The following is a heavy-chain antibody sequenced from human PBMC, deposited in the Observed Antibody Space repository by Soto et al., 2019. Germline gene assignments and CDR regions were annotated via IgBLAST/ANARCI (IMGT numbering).Heavy chain of an antibody. Sequence: QVQLVQSGAEVKKPGASVKVSCKASGYTFTSYGISWVRQAPGQGLEWMGWISAYNGNTKYAQKLQGRVTMTTDTSTSIAYMGLRSLRSDDTAVYYCARVASIAAPPPPWFDPWGQGTLVTVSS. CDR2: ISAYNGNT. D-gene: IGHD6-6*01. CDR3: ARVASIAAPPPPWFDP. J-gene: IGHJ5*02. CDR1: GYTFTSYG. V-gene: IGHV1-18*01.